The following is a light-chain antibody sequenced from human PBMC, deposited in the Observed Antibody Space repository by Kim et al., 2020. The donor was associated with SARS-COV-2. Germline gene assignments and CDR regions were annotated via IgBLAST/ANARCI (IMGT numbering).Light chain of an antibody. CDR2: QDS. J-gene: IGLJ2*01. CDR3: QAWDRSNVV. V-gene: IGLV3-1*01. Sequence: VAPGRTASIACSGDKLGDKYACWYQQKPGHTPVLVIYQDSKRPSAIPERFSGSNSGNTATLTISGTQAMDEADYDCQAWDRSNVVFGGGTQLTVL. CDR1: KLGDKY.